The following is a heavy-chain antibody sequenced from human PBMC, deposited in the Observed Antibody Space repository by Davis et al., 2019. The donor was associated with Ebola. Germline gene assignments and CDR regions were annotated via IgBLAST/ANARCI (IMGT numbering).Heavy chain of an antibody. J-gene: IGHJ5*02. Sequence: ASVKVSCKASGYTFTNYDINWVRQATRQGLEWMGWMNPYSGNAGYAQKFQGRVSMTRTTSISTAYMELSSLSSEDTAVYYCTRAPPGSNWNYGGNWFDPWGQGTLVTVSS. CDR1: GYTFTNYD. V-gene: IGHV1-8*01. CDR3: TRAPPGSNWNYGGNWFDP. D-gene: IGHD1-7*01. CDR2: MNPYSGNA.